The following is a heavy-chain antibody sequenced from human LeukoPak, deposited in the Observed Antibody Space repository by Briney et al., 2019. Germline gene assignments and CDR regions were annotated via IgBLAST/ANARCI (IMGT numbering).Heavy chain of an antibody. V-gene: IGHV4-39*07. J-gene: IGHJ5*02. CDR1: GGSISSSGSY. D-gene: IGHD6-6*01. Sequence: SETLSLTCTVSGGSISSSGSYWGWIRQPPGTGLEWIGSLYYSGNTYNPSLKSRVTISVDTSKKQLYLNLTSVNAADTAMYYCARVMAARREDLNWFDTWGQGTLVTVSS. CDR2: LYYSGNT. CDR3: ARVMAARREDLNWFDT.